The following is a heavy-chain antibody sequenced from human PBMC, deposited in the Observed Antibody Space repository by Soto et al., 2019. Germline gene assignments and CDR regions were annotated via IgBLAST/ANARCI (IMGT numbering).Heavy chain of an antibody. V-gene: IGHV3-33*01. CDR2: IWYDGSNK. J-gene: IGHJ4*02. CDR1: GFTFSSYG. CDR3: ARDGYCTNGVCPDY. D-gene: IGHD2-8*01. Sequence: RRLSCAASGFTFSSYGMHWVRQAPGKGLEWVAVIWYDGSNKYYADSVKGRFTISRDNSKNTLYLQMNSLRAEDTAVYYCARDGYCTNGVCPDYWGQGTLVTVSS.